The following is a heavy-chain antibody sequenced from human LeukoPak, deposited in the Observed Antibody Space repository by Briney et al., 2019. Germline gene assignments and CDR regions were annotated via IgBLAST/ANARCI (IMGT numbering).Heavy chain of an antibody. CDR3: ARDGEAAQWVYYYYYYMDV. V-gene: IGHV1-24*01. D-gene: IGHD6-6*01. CDR1: GYKFTDLS. CDR2: FDPEDGET. J-gene: IGHJ6*03. Sequence: ASVKVSCKVSGYKFTDLSIHWVRQAPGKGLEWMGGFDPEDGETIYAQKFQGRVTMTEDTSTDTAYMELSSLRSEDTAVYYCARDGEAAQWVYYYYYYMDVWGKGTTVTVSS.